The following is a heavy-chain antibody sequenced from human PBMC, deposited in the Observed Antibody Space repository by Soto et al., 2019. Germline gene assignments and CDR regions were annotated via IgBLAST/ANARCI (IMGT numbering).Heavy chain of an antibody. D-gene: IGHD1-7*01. CDR3: AADAGITGTTTDY. J-gene: IGHJ4*02. CDR2: IVVGSGST. V-gene: IGHV1-58*01. CDR1: GFTFTSSA. Sequence: SVKVSCKASGFTFTSSAVQWVRQARGQRLEWIGWIVVGSGSTNYAQKFQERVTITRDMSTSTAYMELSSLRSEDTAVYYCAADAGITGTTTDYRGQGTLVTVSS.